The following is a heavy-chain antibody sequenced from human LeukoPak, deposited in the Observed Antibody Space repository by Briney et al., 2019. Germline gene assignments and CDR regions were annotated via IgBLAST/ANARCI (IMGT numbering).Heavy chain of an antibody. Sequence: GESLKISCKGSGYSFTSYWIGWVRQMPGKGLEWMGIIYPGDSDTRYSPSFQGQVTISADKSISTAYLQWSSLKASDTAMYYCARLLGASRSGWASGLGYWGQGTLVTVSS. CDR3: ARLLGASRSGWASGLGY. V-gene: IGHV5-51*01. CDR2: IYPGDSDT. J-gene: IGHJ4*02. CDR1: GYSFTSYW. D-gene: IGHD6-19*01.